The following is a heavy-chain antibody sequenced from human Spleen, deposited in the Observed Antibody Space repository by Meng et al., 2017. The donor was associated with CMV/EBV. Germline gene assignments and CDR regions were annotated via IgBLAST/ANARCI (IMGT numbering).Heavy chain of an antibody. CDR1: GFTFSNYV. V-gene: IGHV3-30*14. J-gene: IGHJ5*02. Sequence: GESLKISCAASGFTFSNYVLHWVRQSPGKGLEWVAGMSYDGTNEYYADSVKGRFTFSRDNSKNTLYLQMNSLRAEDTAVYYCVRIVGGSSRHWFDPWGQGTLVTVSS. CDR3: VRIVGGSSRHWFDP. D-gene: IGHD1-26*01. CDR2: MSYDGTNE.